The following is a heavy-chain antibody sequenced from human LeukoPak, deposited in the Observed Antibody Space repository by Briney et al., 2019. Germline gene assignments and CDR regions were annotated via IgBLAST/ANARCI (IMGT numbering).Heavy chain of an antibody. J-gene: IGHJ5*02. D-gene: IGHD3-22*01. CDR1: GFTFSSYW. CDR3: AKAGDYLGSNGYPGENWFRP. V-gene: IGHV3-74*01. CDR2: INSDGSST. Sequence: GGSLRLSCAASGFTFSSYWMHWVRQAPGKGLVWVSRINSDGSSTSYADSVKGRFTISRDNAKNTLYLQMNSLRAEDTAVYYCAKAGDYLGSNGYPGENWFRPLGQGTLVTVSS.